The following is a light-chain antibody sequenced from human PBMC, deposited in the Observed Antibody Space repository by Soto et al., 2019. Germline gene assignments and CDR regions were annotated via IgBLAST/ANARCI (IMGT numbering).Light chain of an antibody. CDR2: EDN. Sequence: NFMLTQPHSVSESPGKTVTISCTGSSDSIASYYVQWYQQRPGRAPTAVIYEDNQRPSGVPDRFSGSIDRASNSASLTISGLKTEDEADYYCQSYDSSNPWVFGGGTKVTVL. CDR1: SDSIASYY. V-gene: IGLV6-57*02. CDR3: QSYDSSNPWV. J-gene: IGLJ3*02.